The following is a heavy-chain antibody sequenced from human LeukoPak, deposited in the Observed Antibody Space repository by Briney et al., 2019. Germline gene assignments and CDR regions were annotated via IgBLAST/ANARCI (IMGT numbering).Heavy chain of an antibody. CDR2: INPNSGGT. D-gene: IGHD3-16*01. V-gene: IGHV1-2*02. Sequence: GASVKVSCKASGYTFTGYYMHWVRQAPGQGLEWMGWINPNSGGTNYAQKFQGRVTMTRDTSISTAYMELSRLRSDDTAVYYCARSLGKHYYYYMDVWGKGTTVTVSS. J-gene: IGHJ6*03. CDR1: GYTFTGYY. CDR3: ARSLGKHYYYYMDV.